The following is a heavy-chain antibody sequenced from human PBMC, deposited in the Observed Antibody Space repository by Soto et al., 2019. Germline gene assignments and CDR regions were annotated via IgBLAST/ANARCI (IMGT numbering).Heavy chain of an antibody. Sequence: ASVKVSCKASGGTFSSYAISWVRQAPGQGLEWMGGIIPIFGTANYAQKFQGRATITADESTSTAYMELSSLRSEDTAVYYCAREMATSSGAFDIWGQGTMVTVSS. J-gene: IGHJ3*02. CDR2: IIPIFGTA. CDR3: AREMATSSGAFDI. V-gene: IGHV1-69*13. D-gene: IGHD5-12*01. CDR1: GGTFSSYA.